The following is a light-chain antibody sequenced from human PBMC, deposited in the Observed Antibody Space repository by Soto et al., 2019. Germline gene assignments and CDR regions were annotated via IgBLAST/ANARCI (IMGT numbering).Light chain of an antibody. J-gene: IGKJ1*01. Sequence: EIVLTQSPGTLSVSPGERATLSCRASQSXSSKLAWYQQKPGQAPRLLFYGASTGATGIPARFSGSGSETEFTLSISSLQSEXFXVYXXXQYHXWPXXXGXGTKVEIK. CDR3: XQYHXWPXX. CDR2: GAS. CDR1: QSXSSK. V-gene: IGKV3-15*01.